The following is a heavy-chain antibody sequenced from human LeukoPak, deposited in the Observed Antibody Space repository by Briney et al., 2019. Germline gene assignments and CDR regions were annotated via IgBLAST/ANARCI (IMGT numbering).Heavy chain of an antibody. CDR1: GYSFTNYW. J-gene: IGHJ4*02. D-gene: IGHD3-3*01. CDR3: ARHSMIFGVVTPFDY. Sequence: GESLKISCKASGYSFTNYWIGWVRQMPGKGLEWRGIIYPSDSDTNYSTSFQGQVPISADKSLSHAYLQWSSLDASDTAMYYCARHSMIFGVVTPFDYWGQGTLVTVSS. V-gene: IGHV5-51*01. CDR2: IYPSDSDT.